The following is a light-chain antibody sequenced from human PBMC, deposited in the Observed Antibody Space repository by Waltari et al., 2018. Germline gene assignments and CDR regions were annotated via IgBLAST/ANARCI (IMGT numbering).Light chain of an antibody. CDR1: QNFGTSY. CDR3: QQYGSFLT. V-gene: IGKV3-20*01. CDR2: GAS. J-gene: IGKJ4*01. Sequence: EIVLTQSPGTLSLSPGERATPSCRASQNFGTSYLAWYQQKPGQAPRLLIYGASTRATGIPDRFSGSVSGTEFTLTISRLEPEDFVVYYCQQYGSFLTFGGGTKVEIK.